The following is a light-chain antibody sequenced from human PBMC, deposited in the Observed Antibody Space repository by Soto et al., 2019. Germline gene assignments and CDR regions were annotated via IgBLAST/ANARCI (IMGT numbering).Light chain of an antibody. CDR2: AAS. CDR1: QGISNY. J-gene: IGKJ3*01. CDR3: QKYNSAPHT. V-gene: IGKV1-27*01. Sequence: DIQMTQSPSSLSASVGDRVTITCRASQGISNYLAWYQQKPGKVPKLLIYAASTLQSGVPSRFSGSGSGTEFTLTISSLQPEDVAAYYCQKYNSAPHTFGPGTQVDIK.